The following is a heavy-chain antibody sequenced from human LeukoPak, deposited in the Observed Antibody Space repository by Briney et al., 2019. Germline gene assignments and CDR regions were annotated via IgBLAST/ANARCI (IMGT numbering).Heavy chain of an antibody. CDR2: INPSAGST. CDR1: GYTFTSYY. CDR3: ARDPMYYYDSSGYNPRNAFDI. Sequence: ASVKVSCKASGYTFTSYYMHWVRQAPGQGLEWMGIINPSAGSTSYAQKFQGRVTMTRDTSTSTVYMELRSLRSDDTAVYYCARDPMYYYDSSGYNPRNAFDIWGQGTMVTVSS. V-gene: IGHV1-46*01. D-gene: IGHD3-22*01. J-gene: IGHJ3*02.